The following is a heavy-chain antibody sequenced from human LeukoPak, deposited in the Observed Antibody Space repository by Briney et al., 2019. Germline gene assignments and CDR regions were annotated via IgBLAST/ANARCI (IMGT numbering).Heavy chain of an antibody. J-gene: IGHJ4*02. V-gene: IGHV3-74*01. CDR3: ATLGYYDSSGPDY. D-gene: IGHD3-22*01. CDR2: INSDGSST. CDR1: GFTFSSYW. Sequence: GGTLRLSCAASGFTFSSYWMHWVRQAPGKGLVWVSRINSDGSSTSYADSVKGRCTISRDNAKNTLYLQMNSLRAEDTAVYYCATLGYYDSSGPDYWGQGTLVTVSS.